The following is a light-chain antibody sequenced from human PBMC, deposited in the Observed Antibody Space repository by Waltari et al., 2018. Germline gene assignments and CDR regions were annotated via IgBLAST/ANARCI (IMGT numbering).Light chain of an antibody. J-gene: IGLJ2*01. Sequence: SYELTQPPSVSVSPGQTARITCSGDKLGNKYASWYQQKPGQSPVLVIYRDSERPSGSPERFSGSNSGNTATLTIRGTQAMDEAHYYCQVWDSDIQVLFGGGTKLSVL. V-gene: IGLV3-1*01. CDR3: QVWDSDIQVL. CDR1: KLGNKY. CDR2: RDS.